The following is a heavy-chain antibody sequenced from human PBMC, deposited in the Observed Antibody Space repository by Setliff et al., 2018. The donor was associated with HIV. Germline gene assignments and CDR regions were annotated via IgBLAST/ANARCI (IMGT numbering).Heavy chain of an antibody. CDR1: GGSFSDYY. Sequence: SETLSLTCAVYGGSFSDYYWSWIRQPPGKGLEWIGGINHSGSTNYTPSLKRRVTISVDTSKNQFSLKLNSVTAADTAVYYCARVRLELRQYWFDSWGQGSPVTVSS. D-gene: IGHD1-7*01. V-gene: IGHV4-34*01. CDR2: INHSGST. J-gene: IGHJ5*01. CDR3: ARVRLELRQYWFDS.